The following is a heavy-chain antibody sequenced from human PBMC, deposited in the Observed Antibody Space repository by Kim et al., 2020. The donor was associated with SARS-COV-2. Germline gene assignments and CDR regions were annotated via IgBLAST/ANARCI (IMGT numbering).Heavy chain of an antibody. CDR1: GFTFSDSA. D-gene: IGHD6-13*01. V-gene: IGHV3-73*01. CDR3: TRVPPYSNSWWDAFDI. J-gene: IGHJ3*02. CDR2: IRSKANSYAT. Sequence: LSLTCAASGFTFSDSAMYWVRQASGKGLEWVGRIRSKANSYATAYAASVKGRFTISRDDSKNTAYLQMNSLKAEDTAIYYCTRVPPYSNSWWDAFDIWGQGTMVTVSS.